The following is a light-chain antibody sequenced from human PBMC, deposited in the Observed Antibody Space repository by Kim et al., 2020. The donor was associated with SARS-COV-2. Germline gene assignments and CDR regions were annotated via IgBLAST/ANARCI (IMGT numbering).Light chain of an antibody. CDR3: QQYNDRPPVT. V-gene: IGKV3-15*01. CDR2: GAF. Sequence: EILMAQSPATLSVSPGERATLSCRASQSVSSNLAWYQQKPGQAPRLLIYGAFTRATGIPARFSGSGSGTEFTLTISSLQSEDFAVYYCQQYNDRPPVTFGVGTKVGIK. CDR1: QSVSSN. J-gene: IGKJ4*01.